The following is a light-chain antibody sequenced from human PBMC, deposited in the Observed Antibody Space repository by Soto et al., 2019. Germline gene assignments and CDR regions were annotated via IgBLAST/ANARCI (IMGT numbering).Light chain of an antibody. CDR1: SSDVGSYNL. CDR2: EGS. CDR3: CSYAGSSTYYV. V-gene: IGLV2-23*01. J-gene: IGLJ1*01. Sequence: QSVLTHPASVSGSPGQSITSSCTGTSSDVGSYNLVSWYQQHPGKAPKLMIYEGSKRPSGVSNRFSGSKSGNTASLTISGLQAEDEADYYCCSYAGSSTYYVFGTGTKVTVL.